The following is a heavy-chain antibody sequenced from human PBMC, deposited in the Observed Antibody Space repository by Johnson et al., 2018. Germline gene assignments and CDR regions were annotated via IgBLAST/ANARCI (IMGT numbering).Heavy chain of an antibody. D-gene: IGHD6-19*01. CDR3: ARDQVAANYYYYYMDV. J-gene: IGHJ6*03. CDR1: GFTASSYY. CDR2: FYTDGGT. V-gene: IGHV3-66*02. Sequence: VQLVQSGGGLVRXGGSLRLSCAASGFTASSYYMSWVRQAPGKGLAGVPVFYTDGGTYYAEPGKGRFTISRNNSKNTLHLQMNSLRAEDTAVYYCARDQVAANYYYYYMDVWGKGTTVTVSS.